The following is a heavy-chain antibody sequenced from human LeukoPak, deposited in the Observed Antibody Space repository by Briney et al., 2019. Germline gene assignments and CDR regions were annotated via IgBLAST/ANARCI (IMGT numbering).Heavy chain of an antibody. CDR1: GGSISSYY. D-gene: IGHD2-21*01. Sequence: SETLSLTCTVSGGSISSYYWSWIRQPPGKGLEWIAYIYYSGSTKYNPSLNSRVTISVDTSKNQFSLRLSSVTAADTAVYYCARHFVASPLYFDYWGQGTLVTVSS. CDR2: IYYSGST. V-gene: IGHV4-59*12. J-gene: IGHJ4*02. CDR3: ARHFVASPLYFDY.